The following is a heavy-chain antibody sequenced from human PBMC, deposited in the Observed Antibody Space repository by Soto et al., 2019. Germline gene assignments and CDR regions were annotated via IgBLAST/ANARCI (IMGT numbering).Heavy chain of an antibody. D-gene: IGHD2-15*01. CDR1: GYSFTIYW. CDR2: IYPGDSDT. J-gene: IGHJ4*02. CDR3: ARHDPLGYCSGGSCYGIDY. V-gene: IGHV5-51*01. Sequence: GESLKISCNGSGYSFTIYWIGWVRQMPGKGLEWMGIIYPGDSDTRYSPSFQGQVTISADKSISTAYLQWSSLKASDTAMYYCARHDPLGYCSGGSCYGIDYWGQGTLVTVSS.